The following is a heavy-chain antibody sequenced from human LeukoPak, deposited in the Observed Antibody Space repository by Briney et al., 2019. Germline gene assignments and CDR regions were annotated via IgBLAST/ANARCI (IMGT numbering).Heavy chain of an antibody. CDR1: GFTFSSYA. CDR3: ARAPYYDSSGYYDC. V-gene: IGHV3-30*01. Sequence: PGGSLRLSCAASGFTFSSYAMHWVRQAPGKGLEWVAVISYDGSNKYYADSVKGRLTISRDNSKNTLYLQMNSLRAEDTAVYYCARAPYYDSSGYYDCWGQGTLVTVSS. CDR2: ISYDGSNK. J-gene: IGHJ4*02. D-gene: IGHD3-22*01.